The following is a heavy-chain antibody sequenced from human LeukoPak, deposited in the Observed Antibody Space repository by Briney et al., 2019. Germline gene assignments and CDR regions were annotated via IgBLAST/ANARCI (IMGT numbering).Heavy chain of an antibody. CDR1: GGSISSYY. Sequence: SETLSLTCTVSGGSISSYYWSWIRQPPGKGLEWIGYIYYSGSTNYNPSLKSRVTISVDTSKNQFSLKLSSVTAADTAVYYCASRKGVAGTLGFDYWGQGTLVTVSS. V-gene: IGHV4-59*01. CDR3: ASRKGVAGTLGFDY. CDR2: IYYSGST. D-gene: IGHD6-19*01. J-gene: IGHJ4*02.